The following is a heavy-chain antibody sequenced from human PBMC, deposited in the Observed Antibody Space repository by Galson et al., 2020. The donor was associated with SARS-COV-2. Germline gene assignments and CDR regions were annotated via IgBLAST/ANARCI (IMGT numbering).Heavy chain of an antibody. Sequence: ASVKVSCRASGYTFTTYDINWVRQATGQGREWVGWMNPNSGNTNYEQDFQGRVTMTRDTSTSTAYMELRSLRSEDTAVYYCARAALGYVSLTGYTRAYYFDSWGQGTLVTVSS. V-gene: IGHV1-8*01. J-gene: IGHJ4*02. D-gene: IGHD3-9*01. CDR2: MNPNSGNT. CDR1: GYTFTTYD. CDR3: ARAALGYVSLTGYTRAYYFDS.